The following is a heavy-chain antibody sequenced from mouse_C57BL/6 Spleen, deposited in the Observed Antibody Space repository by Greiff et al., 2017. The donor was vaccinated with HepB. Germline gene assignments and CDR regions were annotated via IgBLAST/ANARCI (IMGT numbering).Heavy chain of an antibody. CDR2: INPSNGGT. V-gene: IGHV1-53*01. CDR3: ARLNYIWDYFDY. CDR1: GYTFTSYW. Sequence: QVQLKQSGTELVKPGASVKLSCKASGYTFTSYWMHWVKQRPGQGLEWIGNINPSNGGTNYNEKFKSKATLTVDKSSSTAYMQLSSLTSEDSAIFYCARLNYIWDYFDYWGQGTTLTVSS. J-gene: IGHJ2*01. D-gene: IGHD2-12*01.